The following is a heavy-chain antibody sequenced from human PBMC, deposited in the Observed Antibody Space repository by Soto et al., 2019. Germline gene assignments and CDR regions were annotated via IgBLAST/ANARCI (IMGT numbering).Heavy chain of an antibody. CDR3: ARRLYSGSYYRYYYGMDV. J-gene: IGHJ6*02. CDR1: GYSFTSYL. Sequence: GESLKISCKGSGYSFTSYLIGWVRQMPGKGLEWMGIIYPGDSDTRYSPSFQGQVTISADKSIRTAYLQWSSLKASDTAMYYCARRLYSGSYYRYYYGMDVWGQGTTVTVSS. V-gene: IGHV5-51*01. CDR2: IYPGDSDT. D-gene: IGHD1-26*01.